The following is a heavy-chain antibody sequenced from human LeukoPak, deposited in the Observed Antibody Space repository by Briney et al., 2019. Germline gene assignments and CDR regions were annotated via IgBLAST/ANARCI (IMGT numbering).Heavy chain of an antibody. CDR3: ARGRAYLDDSSGYGY. Sequence: ASVKVSCKASGYTFTGYYMHWVRQAPGQGLEWMGWINPNSGGTNYAQKFQGRVTMTRDTSISTAYMELSRLRSDDTAVYYCARGRAYLDDSSGYGYWGQGTLVTVSS. CDR2: INPNSGGT. CDR1: GYTFTGYY. J-gene: IGHJ4*02. D-gene: IGHD3-22*01. V-gene: IGHV1-2*02.